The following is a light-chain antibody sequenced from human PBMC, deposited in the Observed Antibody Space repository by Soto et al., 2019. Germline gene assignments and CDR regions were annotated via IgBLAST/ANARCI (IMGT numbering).Light chain of an antibody. J-gene: IGLJ3*02. CDR2: EDT. CDR1: SSDVG. V-gene: IGLV2-23*01. CDR3: CSYAGDDTWV. Sequence: QSALTQPASVSGCPGQSITISCTGTSSDVGVSWYQQHPGKAPKVMIYEDTKRPSGVSNRFSGSKSDNSASLTISGLQTEDEADYYCCSYAGDDTWVFGGGTKVTVL.